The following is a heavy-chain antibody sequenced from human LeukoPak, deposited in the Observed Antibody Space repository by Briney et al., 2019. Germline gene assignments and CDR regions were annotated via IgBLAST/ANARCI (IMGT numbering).Heavy chain of an antibody. CDR2: MNPNSGNT. V-gene: IGHV1-8*01. Sequence: ASVKVSCKASGYTFTSYDINWVRQAPGQGLEWMRWMNPNSGNTGYAQKFQGRVTMTRNTSISTAYMELSSLRSEDTAVYYCARSGDDFWSGYPTWFDPWGQGTLVTVSS. D-gene: IGHD3-3*01. CDR1: GYTFTSYD. J-gene: IGHJ5*02. CDR3: ARSGDDFWSGYPTWFDP.